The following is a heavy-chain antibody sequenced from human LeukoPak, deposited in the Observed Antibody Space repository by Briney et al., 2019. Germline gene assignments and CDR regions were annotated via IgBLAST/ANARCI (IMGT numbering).Heavy chain of an antibody. J-gene: IGHJ6*03. Sequence: GGSLRLSCAASGFTFSSYSMNWVRQAPGKGLEWVSSINSSSSYIYYADSVKGRFTISRDNAKNSLYLQMNSLRAEDTAVYYCARDVAAAGTFYYYYYMDVWGKGTTVTVSS. D-gene: IGHD6-13*01. CDR1: GFTFSSYS. CDR3: ARDVAAAGTFYYYYYMDV. V-gene: IGHV3-21*01. CDR2: INSSSSYI.